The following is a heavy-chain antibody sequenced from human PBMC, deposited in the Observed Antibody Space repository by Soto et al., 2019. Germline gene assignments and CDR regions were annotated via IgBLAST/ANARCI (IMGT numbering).Heavy chain of an antibody. V-gene: IGHV3-66*01. J-gene: IGHJ4*01. CDR3: AREGYCSSTSCYKDY. CDR1: GFTVSSNY. D-gene: IGHD2-2*02. Sequence: GGSLRLSCAASGFTVSSNYMSWVRQAPGKGLEWVSVIYSGGSTYYADSVKGRFTISRDNSKNTLYLQMNSLRAEDTAVYYCAREGYCSSTSCYKDYWGQEPWSPSPQ. CDR2: IYSGGST.